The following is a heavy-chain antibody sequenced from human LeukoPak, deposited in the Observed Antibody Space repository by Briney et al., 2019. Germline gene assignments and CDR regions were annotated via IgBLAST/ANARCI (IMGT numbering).Heavy chain of an antibody. CDR3: ARDEVGADAFDT. CDR2: IYYSGST. J-gene: IGHJ3*02. CDR1: GGSISSHY. Sequence: PSETLSLTCTVSGGSISSHYWSWIRQPPGRGLEWIGYIYYSGSTNYNPSLKSQVTISVDTSKNQFSLKLSSVTAADTAVYYCARDEVGADAFDTWGQGTMVTVSS. V-gene: IGHV4-59*11. D-gene: IGHD1-26*01.